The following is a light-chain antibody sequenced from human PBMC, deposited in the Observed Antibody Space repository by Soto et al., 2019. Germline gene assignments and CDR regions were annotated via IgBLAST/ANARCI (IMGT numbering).Light chain of an antibody. CDR2: KAS. V-gene: IGKV1-5*03. CDR1: LPISSW. J-gene: IGKJ1*01. Sequence: DIQMTQSPSSLSASVGDRVTITCRASLPISSWLAWYQQKPGKAPKLLIYKASTLKSGVQSRFSGSGSGTEFTLTISSLQPDDFATYYCQHYNSYSEAFGQ. CDR3: QHYNSYSEA.